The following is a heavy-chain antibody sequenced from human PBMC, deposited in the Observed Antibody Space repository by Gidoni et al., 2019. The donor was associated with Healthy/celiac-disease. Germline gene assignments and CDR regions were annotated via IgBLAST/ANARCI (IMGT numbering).Heavy chain of an antibody. V-gene: IGHV4-30-2*01. Sequence: QLQLQESGSGLVKPSQTLSLTCAVSGGSHSSGGYSWSWIRQPPGKGLEWIGYIYHSGSTYYNPSLKSRVTISVDRSKNQFSLKLSSVTAADTAVYYCARDLGPYNWFDPWGQGTLVTVSS. J-gene: IGHJ5*02. CDR1: GGSHSSGGYS. CDR3: ARDLGPYNWFDP. CDR2: IYHSGST.